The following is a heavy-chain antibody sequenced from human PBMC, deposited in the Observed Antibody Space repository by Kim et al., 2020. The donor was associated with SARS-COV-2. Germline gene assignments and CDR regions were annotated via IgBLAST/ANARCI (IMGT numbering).Heavy chain of an antibody. J-gene: IGHJ3*02. CDR2: INHSGST. V-gene: IGHV4-34*01. Sequence: SETLSLTCAVYGGSFSGYYWSWIRQPPGKGLEWIGEINHSGSTNYNPSLKSRVTISVDTSKNQFSLKLSSVTAADTAVYYCARGVRYWGLYGDYAFDIWGQGTMVTVSS. CDR1: GGSFSGYY. D-gene: IGHD4-17*01. CDR3: ARGVRYWGLYGDYAFDI.